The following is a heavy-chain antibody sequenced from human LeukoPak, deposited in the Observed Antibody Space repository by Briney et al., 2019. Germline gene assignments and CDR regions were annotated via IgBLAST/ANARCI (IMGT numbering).Heavy chain of an antibody. J-gene: IGHJ4*02. CDR3: ASHKGF. V-gene: IGHV4-59*01. CDR2: IYYSGST. Sequence: SETLSLTCTVSGGSISNNYWSWFRQPPGKGLEWIGYIYYSGSTNYNPSLKSRVTVSVDTSKSQFSLKLSSVTAADTAVYYCASHKGFWGQGTLVTVSS. CDR1: GGSISNNY.